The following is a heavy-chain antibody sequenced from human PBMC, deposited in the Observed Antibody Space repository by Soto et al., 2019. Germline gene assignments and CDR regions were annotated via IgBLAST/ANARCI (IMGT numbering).Heavy chain of an antibody. CDR3: ARRGSGSYYDY. Sequence: EVQLLESGGGLVQPGGSLRLSCAASGFTFSSYAMRWVRQAPVKGLEWVSAISGSGDRTYYADSVKGRFTISRDNSKNPLYLQMNSLIAEDTAVYYCARRGSGSYYDYWGQGTLVTVSS. D-gene: IGHD1-26*01. CDR1: GFTFSSYA. J-gene: IGHJ4*02. V-gene: IGHV3-23*01. CDR2: ISGSGDRT.